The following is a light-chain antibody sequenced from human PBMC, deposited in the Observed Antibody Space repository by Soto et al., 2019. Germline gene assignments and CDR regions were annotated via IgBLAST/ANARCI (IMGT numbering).Light chain of an antibody. CDR3: QQSYSSPPT. CDR2: AAS. CDR1: QSISTY. J-gene: IGKJ1*01. Sequence: DIQMTQSPSSLSASVGDRVTITCRASQSISTYLNWYQQKPGKAPKLLIYAASSLQSGVPSRFSGTGSATDFTLTISSLQPDDFATYYCQQSYSSPPTFGQGTKVEIK. V-gene: IGKV1-39*01.